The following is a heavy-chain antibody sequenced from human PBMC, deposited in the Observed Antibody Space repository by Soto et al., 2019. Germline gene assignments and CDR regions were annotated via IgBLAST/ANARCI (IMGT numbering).Heavy chain of an antibody. J-gene: IGHJ3*02. V-gene: IGHV4-39*01. CDR3: ARSGITIFGVVGAFDI. D-gene: IGHD3-3*01. Sequence: SETLSLTCTFSGGSISSSSYYLGWIRQPPGKGLEWIGSIYYSGSTYYNPSLKSRVTISVDTSKNQFSLKLSSVTAADTAVYYCARSGITIFGVVGAFDIWGQGTMVTVSS. CDR1: GGSISSSSYY. CDR2: IYYSGST.